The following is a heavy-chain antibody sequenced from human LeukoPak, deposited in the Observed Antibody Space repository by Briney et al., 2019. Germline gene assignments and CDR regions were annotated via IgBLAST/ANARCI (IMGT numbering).Heavy chain of an antibody. V-gene: IGHV4-39*01. CDR2: IYYSGST. Sequence: SETLSLTCTVSGGSISSGSYYWGWIRQPPGKGLEWIGNIYYSGSTYYNPSLKSRVTISVDTSKNQFSLKLSSVTAADTAVYYCARHLAYYEILTGYLDYWGQGTLVTVSS. CDR1: GGSISSGSYY. D-gene: IGHD3-9*01. CDR3: ARHLAYYEILTGYLDY. J-gene: IGHJ4*02.